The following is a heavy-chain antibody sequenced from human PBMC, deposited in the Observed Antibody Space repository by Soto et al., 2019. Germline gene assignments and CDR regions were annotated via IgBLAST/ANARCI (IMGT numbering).Heavy chain of an antibody. CDR1: GASIRNYY. CDR2: VYTPDYT. V-gene: IGHV4-4*08. D-gene: IGHD6-6*01. J-gene: IGHJ6*02. CDR3: ARRSAGSSSSYYALDV. Sequence: PSETLSLTCSVSGASIRNYYWHWVRQLPGKGLEWIGYVYTPDYTRYNSSLKSRVTISVDTSKSQFSLRLNSVTAADTAMYYCARRSAGSSSSYYALDVWGQGTTVTVSS.